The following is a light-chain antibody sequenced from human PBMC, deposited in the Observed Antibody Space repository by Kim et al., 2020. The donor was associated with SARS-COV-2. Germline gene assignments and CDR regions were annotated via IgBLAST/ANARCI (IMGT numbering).Light chain of an antibody. J-gene: IGKJ5*01. CDR1: QSVSSN. CDR3: QQYNNWLPIT. CDR2: GAS. V-gene: IGKV3-15*01. Sequence: EIVMTQSPATLSVSPGERATLSCRASQSVSSNLAWYQQKPGQAPRLLIYGASTRATGIPARFSGSGSGTEFTLTISSLQSEDFAVYYCQQYNNWLPITFGQGTPMEIK.